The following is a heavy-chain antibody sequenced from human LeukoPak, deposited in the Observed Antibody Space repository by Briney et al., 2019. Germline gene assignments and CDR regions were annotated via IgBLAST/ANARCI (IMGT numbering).Heavy chain of an antibody. CDR2: ISGSGGST. CDR1: GFTFSSYA. CDR3: AKTKQWLHLFDY. J-gene: IGHJ4*02. Sequence: PGGSLRLSCAASGFTFSSYAMSWVRQAPGKGREWVSAISGSGGSTYYADAVKGRFTISRDNSKNTLYLQMNSLRAEDTAVYYCAKTKQWLHLFDYWGQGTLVTVSS. V-gene: IGHV3-23*01. D-gene: IGHD6-19*01.